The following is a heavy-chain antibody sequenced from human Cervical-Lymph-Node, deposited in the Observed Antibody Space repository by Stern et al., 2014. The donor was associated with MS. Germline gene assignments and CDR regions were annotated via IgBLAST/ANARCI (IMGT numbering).Heavy chain of an antibody. CDR2: ISYSGSA. V-gene: IGHV4-31*03. CDR3: ASSGSYARYYFDL. CDR1: GGSVNDGGHY. J-gene: IGHJ4*01. D-gene: IGHD1-26*01. Sequence: QVQLQESGPRVVKPSQTLSLSCTVSGGSVNDGGHYWTWIRPHPGKGLEWIGYISYSGSAIYSPSLKSRVTISLDTSKNHFSLNMTSVTAADTAMYFCASSGSYARYYFDLWGQGTLVTVSS.